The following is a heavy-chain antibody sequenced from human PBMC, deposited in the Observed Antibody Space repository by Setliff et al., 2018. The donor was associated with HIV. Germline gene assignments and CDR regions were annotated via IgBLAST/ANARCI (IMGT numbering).Heavy chain of an antibody. V-gene: IGHV1-2*02. D-gene: IGHD3-16*01. Sequence: GASVKVSCKASGYTFTGYYMHWVRQAPGQGLEWMGWINPNSGGTDSAKKFQGRVTMTRDTSISTAYMELSRLRSDDTAVYYCARSDYAWGSSPDKLDYWGQGTLVTVPS. CDR2: INPNSGGT. CDR3: ARSDYAWGSSPDKLDY. J-gene: IGHJ4*02. CDR1: GYTFTGYY.